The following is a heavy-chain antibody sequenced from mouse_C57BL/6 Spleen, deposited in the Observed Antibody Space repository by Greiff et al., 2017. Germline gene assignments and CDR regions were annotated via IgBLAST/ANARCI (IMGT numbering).Heavy chain of an antibody. J-gene: IGHJ4*01. CDR3: ASDGYLYAMDY. V-gene: IGHV1-81*01. CDR1: GYTFTSYG. Sequence: QVQLKESGAELARPGASVKLSCKASGYTFTSYGISWVKQRTGQGLEWIGEIYPRSGNTYYNEKFKGKATLTADKSSSTAYMELRSLTSEDSAVYFCASDGYLYAMDYWGQGTSVTVSS. D-gene: IGHD2-3*01. CDR2: IYPRSGNT.